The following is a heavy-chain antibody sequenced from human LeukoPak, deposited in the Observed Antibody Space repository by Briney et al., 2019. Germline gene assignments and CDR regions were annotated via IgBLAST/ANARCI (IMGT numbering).Heavy chain of an antibody. D-gene: IGHD6-6*01. Sequence: SETLSLTCAVYGGSFSGYYWSWIRQPPGKGLEWIGEINHSGGTNYNPSLMSRVIISEDTSKSQFSLKLSSVTAADTAVYYCASGRHRFEQLVFIWGQGTPVTVSS. V-gene: IGHV4-34*01. CDR2: INHSGGT. CDR1: GGSFSGYY. CDR3: ASGRHRFEQLVFI. J-gene: IGHJ4*03.